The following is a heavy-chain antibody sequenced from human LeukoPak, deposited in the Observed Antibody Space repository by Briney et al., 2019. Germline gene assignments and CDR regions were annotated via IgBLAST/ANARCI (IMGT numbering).Heavy chain of an antibody. D-gene: IGHD3-22*01. J-gene: IGHJ5*02. Sequence: ASVKVSCKASGFTFGDFSIHWVRQAPGQGLEWMGWISVHNGNTKYAQKLQGRVTMTTDTSTRTAYMGLRSLRSDDTAVYYAASLFNYNDRTSHGNGYWPDPWGQGTLVTVSS. CDR2: ISVHNGNT. CDR3: ASLFNYNDRTSHGNGYWPDP. V-gene: IGHV1-18*01. CDR1: GFTFGDFS.